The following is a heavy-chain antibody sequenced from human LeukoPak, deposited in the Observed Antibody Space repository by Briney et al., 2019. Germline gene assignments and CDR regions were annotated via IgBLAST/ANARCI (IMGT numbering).Heavy chain of an antibody. D-gene: IGHD6-19*01. Sequence: ASVKVSCKASGGTFSSYAISWVRQAPGQGLEWMGRIIPILGIANYAQKFQGRVTITADKSTSTAYMELSSLRSEDTAVYYCARDLGEGSYSSGKAGSCWGQGTLVTVSS. CDR1: GGTFSSYA. CDR2: IIPILGIA. V-gene: IGHV1-69*04. J-gene: IGHJ4*02. CDR3: ARDLGEGSYSSGKAGSC.